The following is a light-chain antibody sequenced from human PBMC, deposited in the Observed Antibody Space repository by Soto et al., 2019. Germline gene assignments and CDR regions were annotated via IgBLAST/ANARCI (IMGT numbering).Light chain of an antibody. Sequence: SADILTSSPAETHTLSSRASQSVSSSYLAWYQQKPGQAPRLLIYGASSRATGIPDRFSGSGSGTDFTLTISRLQPEDFAVYYCQQYDSSPPTFGQGTKVDI. CDR3: QQYDSSPPT. CDR2: GAS. V-gene: IGKV3-20*01. J-gene: IGKJ1*01. CDR1: QSVSSSY.